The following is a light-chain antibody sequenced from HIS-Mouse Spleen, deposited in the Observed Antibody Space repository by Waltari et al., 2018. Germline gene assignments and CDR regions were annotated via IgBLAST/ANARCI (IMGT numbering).Light chain of an antibody. CDR2: ITS. CDR1: TGAVTSGYY. Sequence: QTVVTQEPSLTVSPGGPVTLTCASSTGAVTSGYYPNWFQQKPGQAPRALIYITSNKHTWTPARFSGSLLGGKAALTLSGVQPEDEAEYYCLLYYGGPWVFGGGTKLTVL. V-gene: IGLV7-43*01. J-gene: IGLJ3*02. CDR3: LLYYGGPWV.